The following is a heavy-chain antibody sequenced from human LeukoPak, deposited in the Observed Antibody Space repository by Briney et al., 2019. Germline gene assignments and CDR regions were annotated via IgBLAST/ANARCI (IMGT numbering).Heavy chain of an antibody. V-gene: IGHV3-23*01. J-gene: IGHJ6*03. CDR2: IRHSGGGT. CDR1: GFTFSSSA. Sequence: PGGSLRLSCAASGFTFSSSAMSWVRQAPGKGLEWVSAIRHSGGGTYYADSVRGRFTISRANSKNTLYLQMNRLRVEDTAIYYCAKLFYGDFDYYYYYMDVWGKGTTVTVSS. D-gene: IGHD4-17*01. CDR3: AKLFYGDFDYYYYYMDV.